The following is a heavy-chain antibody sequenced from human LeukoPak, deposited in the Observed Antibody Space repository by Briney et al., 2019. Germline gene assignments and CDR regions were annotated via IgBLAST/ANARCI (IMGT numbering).Heavy chain of an antibody. CDR3: ARGGAVAGLY. CDR2: TSGSGGST. J-gene: IGHJ4*02. V-gene: IGHV3-23*01. CDR1: GFTFSSYA. Sequence: PGGSLRLSCAASGFTFSSYAMSWVRQAPGKGLEWVSATSGSGGSTYYADSVKGRFTFSRDNSKNTLYLQMNSLRAEDTAVYYCARGGAVAGLYWGQGTLVTVSS. D-gene: IGHD6-19*01.